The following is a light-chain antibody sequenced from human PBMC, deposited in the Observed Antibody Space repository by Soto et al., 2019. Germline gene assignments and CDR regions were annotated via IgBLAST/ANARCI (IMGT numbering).Light chain of an antibody. V-gene: IGKV3-20*01. CDR3: QQYGGSPPYT. CDR1: QSVRNNY. CDR2: GSV. J-gene: IGKJ2*01. Sequence: EIVLTQSPGTLSLSPGERASLSCRARQSVRNNYLAWYQQKPGQPPRLLIFGSVNRATGSPYRFSGSGSGTDFTLTISRLEPEDFAVYFCQQYGGSPPYTFGQGTKVEIK.